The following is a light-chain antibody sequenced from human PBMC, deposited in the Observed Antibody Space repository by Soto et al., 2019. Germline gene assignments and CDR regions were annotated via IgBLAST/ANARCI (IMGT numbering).Light chain of an antibody. J-gene: IGLJ1*01. CDR1: SSDVATNNY. V-gene: IGLV2-14*01. Sequence: QSALTQPASVSGYPGQSITISCTGTSSDVATNNYVSWYQQHPGKAPKLLIYEVKNRPSEISNRFSGSKSGNTASLTISGLQAEDEADYYCSSYTISSPFVFGAGTKVTVL. CDR2: EVK. CDR3: SSYTISSPFV.